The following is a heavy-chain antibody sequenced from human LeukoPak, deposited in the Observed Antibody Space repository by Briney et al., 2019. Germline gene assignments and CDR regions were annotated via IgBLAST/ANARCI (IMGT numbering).Heavy chain of an antibody. J-gene: IGHJ4*02. CDR1: GYTFIGYY. CDR3: ARELPQVGALDY. D-gene: IGHD1-26*01. Sequence: ASVKVSCKASGYTFIGYYMHWVRQAPGQGLEWMGWINPNSGGTNYAQKFQGRVTMTRDTSISTAYMELSRLRSDDTAVYYCARELPQVGALDYWGQGTLVTVSS. V-gene: IGHV1-2*02. CDR2: INPNSGGT.